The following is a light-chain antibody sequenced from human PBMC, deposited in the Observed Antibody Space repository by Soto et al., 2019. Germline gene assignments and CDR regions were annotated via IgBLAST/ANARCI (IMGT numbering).Light chain of an antibody. CDR3: QQANNFPLT. CDR2: AAS. J-gene: IGKJ3*01. CDR1: QDVRSW. V-gene: IGKV1-12*01. Sequence: DIQMAQSPSSVSASVGDTVTITCRASQDVRSWLAWYQQRPGKAPNLLIYAASSLHTGVPSRFSGSGSGTDFTLTINSLQPEDFATYYCQQANNFPLTFGPGTKVDIK.